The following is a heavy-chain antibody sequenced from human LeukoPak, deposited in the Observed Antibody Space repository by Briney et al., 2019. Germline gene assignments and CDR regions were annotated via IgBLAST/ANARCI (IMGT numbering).Heavy chain of an antibody. CDR2: ISGSGGST. D-gene: IGHD3-16*01. J-gene: IGHJ4*02. CDR1: GFTFSSYA. V-gene: IGHV3-23*01. Sequence: GGSLRLSCAASGFTFSSYAMSWVRQAAGKGLEWVAAISGSGGSTYYADSVKGRFTISRDNSKKTLYLQMNSLRAEDTAVYYCAKDLRGSDYWGQGTLVTASS. CDR3: AKDLRGSDY.